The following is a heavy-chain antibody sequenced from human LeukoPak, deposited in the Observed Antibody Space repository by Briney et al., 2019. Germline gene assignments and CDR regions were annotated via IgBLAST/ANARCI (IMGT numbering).Heavy chain of an antibody. D-gene: IGHD3-3*01. Sequence: PSETLSLTCAVYGGSFSGYYWSWIRQPPGKGLEWIGEINHSGSTNYNPSLKSRVTISVDTSKNQFSLKLNSVTAADTAVYYCARTYDFWSGYEARDAFDIWGQGTMVTVSS. CDR2: INHSGST. CDR3: ARTYDFWSGYEARDAFDI. J-gene: IGHJ3*02. CDR1: GGSFSGYY. V-gene: IGHV4-34*01.